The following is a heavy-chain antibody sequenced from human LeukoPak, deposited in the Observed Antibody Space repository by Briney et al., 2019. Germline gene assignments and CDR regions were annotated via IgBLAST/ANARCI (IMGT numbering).Heavy chain of an antibody. V-gene: IGHV3-23*01. CDR3: AKSRGSGWYASIDS. CDR2: ISSSGGST. Sequence: GGSLRLSCAASEFTFSSYAMTRVRQAPGKGLEWVSTISSSGGSTYYADSVKGRFTISRDNSKNTLYLQMNGLRAEDTAVYYCAKSRGSGWYASIDSWGQGTLVTVSS. J-gene: IGHJ4*02. D-gene: IGHD6-19*01. CDR1: EFTFSSYA.